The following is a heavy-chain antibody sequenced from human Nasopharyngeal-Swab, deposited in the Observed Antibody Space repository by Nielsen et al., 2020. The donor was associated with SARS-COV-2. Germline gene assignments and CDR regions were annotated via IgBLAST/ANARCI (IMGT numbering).Heavy chain of an antibody. J-gene: IGHJ2*01. V-gene: IGHV4-34*01. CDR1: GGSFSGDY. CDR2: IHYSGST. D-gene: IGHD7-27*01. CDR3: ARREKLGDWYFDL. Sequence: GSLRLSCAVYGGSFSGDYWSWIRQPPGKGLEWIGSIHYSGSTYYNVSLKSRITISVDTSKNQLSLKLNSVTAADTAVYYCARREKLGDWYFDLWGRGTLVTVSS.